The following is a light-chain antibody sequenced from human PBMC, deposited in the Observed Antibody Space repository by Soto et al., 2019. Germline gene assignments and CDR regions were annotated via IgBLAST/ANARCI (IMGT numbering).Light chain of an antibody. Sequence: QSALTQPPSASGSPGQSVTISCTGTSSDVGGYNYVSWYQQHPGKAPKLMIYEVSKRHSGVTDRFSGSKSGNTASLTVAGRQAEDDADYYCSSYSGSNNLVFGGGTKLTVL. V-gene: IGLV2-8*01. CDR2: EVS. CDR3: SSYSGSNNLV. J-gene: IGLJ2*01. CDR1: SSDVGGYNY.